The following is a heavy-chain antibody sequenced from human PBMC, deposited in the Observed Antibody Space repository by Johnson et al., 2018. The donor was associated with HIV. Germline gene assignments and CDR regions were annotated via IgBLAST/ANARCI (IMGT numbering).Heavy chain of an antibody. CDR3: ARGEGRIPHAFDI. CDR2: IRYDGSNK. V-gene: IGHV3-30*02. J-gene: IGHJ3*02. D-gene: IGHD2-2*02. Sequence: QVQLLESGGGVVQPGGSLRLSCAASGFTFSSYGMHWVRQAPGKGLEWVAFIRYDGSNKYYADSVKGRFTISRDNSKNTLYLQMNSLRAEDTAVYYCARGEGRIPHAFDIWGQGTMVTVSS. CDR1: GFTFSSYG.